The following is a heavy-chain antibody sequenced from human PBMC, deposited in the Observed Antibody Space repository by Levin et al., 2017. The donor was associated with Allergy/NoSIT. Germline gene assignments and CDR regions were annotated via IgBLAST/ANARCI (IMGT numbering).Heavy chain of an antibody. Sequence: GGSLRLSCAASGFTFSSYAMHWVRQAPGKGLEWVAVISYDGSNKYYADSVKGRFTISRDNSKNTLYLQMNSLRAEDTAVYYCARDPGSGGLSYFQHWGQGTLVTVSS. CDR3: ARDPGSGGLSYFQH. CDR2: ISYDGSNK. CDR1: GFTFSSYA. D-gene: IGHD1-14*01. V-gene: IGHV3-30-3*01. J-gene: IGHJ1*01.